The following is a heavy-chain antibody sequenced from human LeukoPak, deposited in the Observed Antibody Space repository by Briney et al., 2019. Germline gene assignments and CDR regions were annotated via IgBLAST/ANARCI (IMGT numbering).Heavy chain of an antibody. CDR2: IYYSGST. J-gene: IGHJ4*02. CDR3: ARGRPYSGGYHLDY. CDR1: GGSISSSNW. Sequence: SETLSLTCAVSGGSISSSNWWSWVRQPPGKGLEWIGNIYYSGSTYYNPSLKGRVTMSVDTSKNQFFLKLNSVTAADTAVYYCARGRPYSGGYHLDYWGQGTLVTVSA. D-gene: IGHD1-26*01. V-gene: IGHV4-4*02.